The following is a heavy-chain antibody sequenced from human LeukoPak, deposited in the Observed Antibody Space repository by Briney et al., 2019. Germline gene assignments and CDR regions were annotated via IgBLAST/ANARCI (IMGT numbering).Heavy chain of an antibody. D-gene: IGHD2-15*01. V-gene: IGHV4-4*07. CDR1: GASITSYY. Sequence: SETLSLTCTVSGASITSYYWSWIRQPAGKGLEWIGRIYTSGSTNYNPSLKSRVTMSVDTSKNQFSLKLSSVTAADTAVYYCAREHTLGYCSGGSCFDYYYYGMDVWGQGTTVTVSS. CDR3: AREHTLGYCSGGSCFDYYYYGMDV. J-gene: IGHJ6*02. CDR2: IYTSGST.